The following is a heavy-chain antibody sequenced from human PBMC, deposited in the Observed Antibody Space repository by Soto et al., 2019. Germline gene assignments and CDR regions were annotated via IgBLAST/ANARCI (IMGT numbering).Heavy chain of an antibody. D-gene: IGHD6-19*01. CDR1: GYTFTSYG. CDR2: ISAYNGNT. J-gene: IGHJ4*02. V-gene: IGHV1-18*03. Sequence: QVQLVQSGAEVKKPGASVKVSCKASGYTFTSYGISWVRQAPGQGLEWMGWISAYNGNTKYAQKLQARVTRTRAAATSKVYMELGSLRYEDMAVYYCASDIAVPLIDYWGQGAMVTVSS. CDR3: ASDIAVPLIDY.